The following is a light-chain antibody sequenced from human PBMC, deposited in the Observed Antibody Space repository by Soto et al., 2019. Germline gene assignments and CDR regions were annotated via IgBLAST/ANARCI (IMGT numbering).Light chain of an antibody. CDR2: DVS. V-gene: IGLV2-14*03. CDR1: SSDVGGYNY. CDR3: NSYTTRTTRVV. Sequence: QSALTQPASVSGSPGQSITISCNGTSSDVGGYNYVSWYQQHPDKAPKLIIYDVSGRPSGVSNRFSGSKSGNTASLTISGLQAEDEADYYCNSYTTRTTRVVFGGGTQLTVL. J-gene: IGLJ2*01.